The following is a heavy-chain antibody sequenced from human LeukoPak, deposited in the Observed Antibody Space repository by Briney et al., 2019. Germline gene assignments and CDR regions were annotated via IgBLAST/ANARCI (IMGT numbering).Heavy chain of an antibody. V-gene: IGHV3-66*01. Sequence: QSSETLSLTCTVSGGSISSYYWSWIRQPPGKGLEWVSVIYSGGSTYYADSVKGRFTISRDNSKNTLYLQMNSLRAEDTAVYYCARDNVDYGDSFDYWGQGTLVTVSS. CDR1: GGSISSYY. D-gene: IGHD4-17*01. J-gene: IGHJ4*02. CDR3: ARDNVDYGDSFDY. CDR2: IYSGGST.